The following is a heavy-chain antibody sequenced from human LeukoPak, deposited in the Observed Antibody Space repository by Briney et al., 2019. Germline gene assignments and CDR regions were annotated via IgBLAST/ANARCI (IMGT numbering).Heavy chain of an antibody. V-gene: IGHV3-23*01. J-gene: IGHJ5*02. CDR2: ISGSGGST. D-gene: IGHD6-13*01. Sequence: GGSLRLSCAASGFTFSSYAMSWVRQAPGKGLEWVSAISGSGGSTYYADSVKGRFTISRDNSKNTLYLQINSLRAEDTAVYDCGRDYKEGHSSSWFFNWFNPWGQGTLVTVSS. CDR3: GRDYKEGHSSSWFFNWFNP. CDR1: GFTFSSYA.